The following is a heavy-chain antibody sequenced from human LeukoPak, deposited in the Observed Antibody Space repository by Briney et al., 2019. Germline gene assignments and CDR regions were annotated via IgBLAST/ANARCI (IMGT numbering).Heavy chain of an antibody. D-gene: IGHD1-26*01. CDR3: ARATKTYAYDI. Sequence: GGSLRLSCAASGFTFSSYAMSWVRQAPGKGLEWVSATSGSGGSTYYADSVKGRFTISRDNARNSLYLQMSSLRAEDTALYYCARATKTYAYDIWGRGTMVTISS. CDR1: GFTFSSYA. V-gene: IGHV3-23*01. J-gene: IGHJ3*02. CDR2: TSGSGGST.